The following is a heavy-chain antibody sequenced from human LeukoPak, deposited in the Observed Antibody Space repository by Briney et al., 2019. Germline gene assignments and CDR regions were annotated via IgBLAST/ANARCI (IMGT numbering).Heavy chain of an antibody. CDR2: ISGSGGST. CDR3: AKVTSITIFGVGPFDY. D-gene: IGHD3-3*01. J-gene: IGHJ4*02. CDR1: GFTFSSYA. V-gene: IGHV3-23*01. Sequence: PGGSLRLSCVASGFTFSSYAMRWVRQAPGKGLEWVSAISGSGGSTYYADSVKGRFTISRDNSKNTLYLQMNSLRAEDTAVYYCAKVTSITIFGVGPFDYWGQGTLVTVSS.